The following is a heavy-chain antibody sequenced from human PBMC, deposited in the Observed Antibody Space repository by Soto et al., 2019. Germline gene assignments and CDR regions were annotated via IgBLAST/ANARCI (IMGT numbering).Heavy chain of an antibody. CDR1: GFTFSSYA. Sequence: GGSLRLTCAASGFTFSSYAMSWVRQAPGKGLEWVSAISGSGGSTYYADAVKGRFTISRDNVKNTLYLQMNSLRAEDTAVYYCAKDTANEQLVPFDYWGQGTLVTVSS. D-gene: IGHD6-6*01. CDR2: ISGSGGST. V-gene: IGHV3-23*01. CDR3: AKDTANEQLVPFDY. J-gene: IGHJ4*02.